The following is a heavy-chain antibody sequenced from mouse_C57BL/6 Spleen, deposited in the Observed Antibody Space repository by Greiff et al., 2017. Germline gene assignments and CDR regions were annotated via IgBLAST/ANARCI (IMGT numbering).Heavy chain of an antibody. J-gene: IGHJ4*01. V-gene: IGHV1-82*01. CDR2: IYPGDGDT. Sequence: QVQLQQSGPELVKPGASVKISCKASGYAFSSSWMNWLKQRPGKGLEWIGRIYPGDGDTNYNGQFKGKATLTADKSSSTSYMQLSSLTSEDSAVYFCARPLTGTRAMDYWGQGTSVTVSS. CDR3: ARPLTGTRAMDY. CDR1: GYAFSSSW. D-gene: IGHD4-1*01.